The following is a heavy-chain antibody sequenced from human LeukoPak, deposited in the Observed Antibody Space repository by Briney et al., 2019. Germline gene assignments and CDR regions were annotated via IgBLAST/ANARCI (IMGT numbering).Heavy chain of an antibody. Sequence: GRSLRLSCAASGFTFSSYAMHWVRQAPGKGLEWVAVISYDGSNKYYADSVKGRFTISRDNANKSLYLQMNSLRAEDTAVYYCARESKGRSKIDYWGQGTLVTVSS. CDR2: ISYDGSNK. J-gene: IGHJ4*02. CDR3: ARESKGRSKIDY. D-gene: IGHD4-17*01. V-gene: IGHV3-30*07. CDR1: GFTFSSYA.